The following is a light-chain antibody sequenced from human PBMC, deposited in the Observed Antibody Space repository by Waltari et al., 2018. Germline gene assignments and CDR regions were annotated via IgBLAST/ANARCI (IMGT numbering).Light chain of an antibody. CDR1: QSVSNNY. CDR2: RAS. V-gene: IGKV3-20*01. J-gene: IGKJ2*01. Sequence: EIVLTQSPGTLSLSPGETAPLSCRASQSVSNNYLAWYQLKPGQAPRLLIYRASSRATGIPDRFSGSGSGTDFSLTIRRLEPEDFAVYYCQRHGSSLPYTFGQGTKVEIK. CDR3: QRHGSSLPYT.